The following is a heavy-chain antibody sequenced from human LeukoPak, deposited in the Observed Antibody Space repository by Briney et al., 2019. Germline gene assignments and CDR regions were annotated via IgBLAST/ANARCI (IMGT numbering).Heavy chain of an antibody. D-gene: IGHD2-15*01. CDR3: AKGGDIVVVVAGLDY. CDR1: GFTFNTYG. V-gene: IGHV3-30*02. Sequence: GGSLRLSCVASGFTFNTYGMQWVRQAPGKGLEWVAFIRYDGSKKYYRDSVKGRFTISRDNSKNTLYLQMSSLRAEDTAVYYCAKGGDIVVVVAGLDYWGQGTLVTVSS. CDR2: IRYDGSKK. J-gene: IGHJ4*02.